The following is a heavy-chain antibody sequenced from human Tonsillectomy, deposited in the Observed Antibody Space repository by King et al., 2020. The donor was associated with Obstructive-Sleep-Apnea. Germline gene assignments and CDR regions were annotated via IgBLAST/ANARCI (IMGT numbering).Heavy chain of an antibody. D-gene: IGHD6-13*01. V-gene: IGHV1-46*01. CDR2: INPGSGST. CDR3: ARDPLSIAGAFYYGMDV. J-gene: IGHJ6*02. Sequence: QLVQSGAEVKKPGASVKVSCKASGYTFTSYYMHWVRQAPGQGLEWMGIINPGSGSTTYAQKFQGRVTMTRDTSTSTAYMELRSLSSEDTAGYYCARDPLSIAGAFYYGMDVWGQGTTVIGSS. CDR1: GYTFTSYY.